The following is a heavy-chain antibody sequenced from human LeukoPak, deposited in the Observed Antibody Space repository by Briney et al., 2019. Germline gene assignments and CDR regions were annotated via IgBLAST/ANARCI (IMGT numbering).Heavy chain of an antibody. V-gene: IGHV3-23*01. CDR3: AKDFKCEL. D-gene: IGHD4/OR15-4a*01. J-gene: IGHJ4*02. CDR1: GFTFSSYS. Sequence: GGSLRLSCAASGFTFSSYSMNWVRQAPGKGLEWVSVIGGGGDTKYADSVKGRFTISRDNSKNTLYLQMNSLRVEDTAVYYCAKDFKCELWGQGTLVTVSS. CDR2: IGGGGDT.